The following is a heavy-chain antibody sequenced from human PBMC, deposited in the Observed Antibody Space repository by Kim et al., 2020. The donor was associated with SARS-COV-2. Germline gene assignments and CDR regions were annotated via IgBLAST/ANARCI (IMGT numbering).Heavy chain of an antibody. CDR2: IKEDGSEK. V-gene: IGHV3-7*03. CDR3: ARVWGYGSGSPWFDP. D-gene: IGHD3-10*01. J-gene: IGHJ5*02. Sequence: GGSLRLSCAASGFTFSSNWMSWVRQAPGKGLEWVANIKEDGSEKYYVDSVKGRFTISRDNAKNSLYLQMNSLRAEDTAVYYCARVWGYGSGSPWFDPWGQGTLVTVSS. CDR1: GFTFSSNW.